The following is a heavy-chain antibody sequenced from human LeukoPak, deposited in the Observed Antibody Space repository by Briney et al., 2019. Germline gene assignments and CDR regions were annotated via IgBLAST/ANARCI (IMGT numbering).Heavy chain of an antibody. CDR3: ARSERPITPYGMDA. V-gene: IGHV1-69*01. D-gene: IGHD3-10*01. CDR2: IIPIFGTA. J-gene: IGHJ6*02. Sequence: SVKVSCKASGGTFSSYAISWVRQAPGQGLEWMGGIIPIFGTANYAQKFQGRVTITADESTSTAYMELSSLRSEDTAVYYCARSERPITPYGMDAWGQGTTVTVSS. CDR1: GGTFSSYA.